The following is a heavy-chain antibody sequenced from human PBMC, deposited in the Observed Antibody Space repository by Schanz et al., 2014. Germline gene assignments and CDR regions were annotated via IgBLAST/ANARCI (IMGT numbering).Heavy chain of an antibody. Sequence: EGQLLESGGGLIQPGGSLRLSCAASGFPFSSYAMTWVRQAPGKGLEWVSSISHSGGSKYYADSVKGRFTISRDNSENTLYLQMNSLSADDTAVFYCAKGMGYCSGGTCYDYYYYGLDVWGQGTTVTVSS. CDR1: GFPFSSYA. CDR3: AKGMGYCSGGTCYDYYYYGLDV. D-gene: IGHD2-15*01. V-gene: IGHV3-23*01. CDR2: ISHSGGSK. J-gene: IGHJ6*02.